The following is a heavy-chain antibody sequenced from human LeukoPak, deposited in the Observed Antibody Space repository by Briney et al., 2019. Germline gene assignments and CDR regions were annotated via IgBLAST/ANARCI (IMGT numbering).Heavy chain of an antibody. CDR3: ARSGVFSGYDDFDI. CDR1: GGSINISY. J-gene: IGHJ3*02. V-gene: IGHV4-4*09. D-gene: IGHD3-9*01. Sequence: PSETLSLTCTVSGGSINISYWSWIRQPPGKGLEWIGYIYHRGSTNYNPSLKSRITVSVDTSKNQFSLKVTSVTAADTAVYYCARSGVFSGYDDFDIWGQGTMVTVSS. CDR2: IYHRGST.